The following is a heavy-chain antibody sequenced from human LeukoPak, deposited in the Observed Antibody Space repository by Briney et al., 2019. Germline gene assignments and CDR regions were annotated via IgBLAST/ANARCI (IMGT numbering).Heavy chain of an antibody. CDR1: GGTFSSYA. CDR3: ARNRHYDFWSGRSDAFDI. CDR2: IIPLFGTA. Sequence: SVKVSCKASGGTFSSYAISWVRQAPGQGLEWMGGIIPLFGTANYAQKFQGRVTITTDESTSTAYMELSSLRSEDTAVYYCARNRHYDFWSGRSDAFDIWGQGTMVTVSS. V-gene: IGHV1-69*05. J-gene: IGHJ3*02. D-gene: IGHD3-3*01.